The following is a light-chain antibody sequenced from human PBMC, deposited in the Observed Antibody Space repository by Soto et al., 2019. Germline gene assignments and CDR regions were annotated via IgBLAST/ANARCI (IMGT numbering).Light chain of an antibody. Sequence: QSVLTQPASVSGSPGQSITISCTGTSSDIGGYDHVSWYQQHPGKAPKLMIYDVSVRPSGVSDRFSGSKSANTASLTISGLQAEDEADYYCNSYTTSISLYVFGPATKLTVL. J-gene: IGLJ1*01. CDR2: DVS. CDR3: NSYTTSISLYV. V-gene: IGLV2-14*01. CDR1: SSDIGGYDH.